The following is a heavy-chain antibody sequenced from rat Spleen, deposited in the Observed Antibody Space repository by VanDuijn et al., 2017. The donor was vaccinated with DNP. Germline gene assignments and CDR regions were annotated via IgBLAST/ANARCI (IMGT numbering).Heavy chain of an antibody. J-gene: IGHJ2*01. Sequence: QVQLKESGPGLVQPSETLSLTCTVSGFSLTSYRLNWVRQPSGKGPEWMGKMWYDGDTVYKSRLTISRDTSKNQVFLQMNSLQTDDTGTYYCTRGTTTDYFDYWGQGVMVAVSS. CDR1: GFSLTSYR. CDR3: TRGTTTDYFDY. CDR2: MWYDGDT. V-gene: IGHV2-63*01. D-gene: IGHD1-1*01.